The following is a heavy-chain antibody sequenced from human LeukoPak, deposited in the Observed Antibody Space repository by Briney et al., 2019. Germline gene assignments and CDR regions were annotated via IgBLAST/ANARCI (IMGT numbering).Heavy chain of an antibody. CDR1: GGSVSSGSYY. CDR3: ARETYSSGCYGWFDP. Sequence: SETLSLTCTVSGGSVSSGSYYWSWIRQPPGKGLEWIGYIYYSGSTNYNPSLKSRVTISVDTSKNQFSLKLSSVTAADTAVYYCARETYSSGCYGWFDPWGQGTLVTVSS. D-gene: IGHD6-19*01. CDR2: IYYSGST. J-gene: IGHJ5*02. V-gene: IGHV4-61*01.